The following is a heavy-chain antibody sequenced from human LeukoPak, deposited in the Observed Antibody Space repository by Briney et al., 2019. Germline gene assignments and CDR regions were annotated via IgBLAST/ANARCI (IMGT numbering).Heavy chain of an antibody. CDR2: ISSSGSTI. V-gene: IGHV3-11*04. J-gene: IGHJ4*02. CDR1: GFTFSDYY. D-gene: IGHD3-22*01. Sequence: KPGGSLRLSCAASGFTFSDYYMSWIRQAPGKGLEWVSYISSSGSTIYYADSVKGRFTISRDNAKNSLYLQMNSLRAEDTAVYYCARAPYYYDSSGYYFSPRFDYWGQGTLVTVSS. CDR3: ARAPYYYDSSGYYFSPRFDY.